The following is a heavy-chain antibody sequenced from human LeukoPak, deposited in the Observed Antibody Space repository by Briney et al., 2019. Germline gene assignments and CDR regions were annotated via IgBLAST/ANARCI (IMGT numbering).Heavy chain of an antibody. J-gene: IGHJ4*02. CDR3: ATNSGWRFEY. Sequence: GGSLRLSCAASGFTFSTYWMSWVRQAPGKGPEWVANIQDEGSENYYVDSVKGRFTISRDNAKNSLYLQMNSLRAEDTAVYYCATNSGWRFEYWGQGTLVTVSS. CDR1: GFTFSTYW. CDR2: IQDEGSEN. V-gene: IGHV3-7*02. D-gene: IGHD1-1*01.